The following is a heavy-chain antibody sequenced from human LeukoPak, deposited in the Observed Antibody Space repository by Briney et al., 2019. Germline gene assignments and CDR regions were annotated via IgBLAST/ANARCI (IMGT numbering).Heavy chain of an antibody. Sequence: PGGSLRLSCAASGFTVSSNYMSWVRQAPGKGLEWVSAIRDRGDTTYYADSVKGRFTISRDNSRSTLYLQMNSLTADDTAIYYCAKNSEGYWFDPWGQGTLVIVSS. CDR1: GFTVSSNY. CDR2: IRDRGDTT. CDR3: AKNSEGYWFDP. V-gene: IGHV3-23*01. J-gene: IGHJ5*02. D-gene: IGHD2-21*01.